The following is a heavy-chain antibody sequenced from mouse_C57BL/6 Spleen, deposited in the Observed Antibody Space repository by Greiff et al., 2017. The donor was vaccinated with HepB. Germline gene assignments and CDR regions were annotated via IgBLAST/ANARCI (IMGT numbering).Heavy chain of an antibody. Sequence: QVQLQQPGAELVMPGASVKLSCKASGYTFTSYWMHWVKQRPGPGLEWIGEIDPSDSYTNYNQKFKGKSTLTVYKSSSTAYMQLSSLTSEDSAVYYCARRSTPALDYWGQGTTLTVSS. J-gene: IGHJ2*01. CDR2: IDPSDSYT. CDR3: ARRSTPALDY. V-gene: IGHV1-69*01. CDR1: GYTFTSYW. D-gene: IGHD5-1*01.